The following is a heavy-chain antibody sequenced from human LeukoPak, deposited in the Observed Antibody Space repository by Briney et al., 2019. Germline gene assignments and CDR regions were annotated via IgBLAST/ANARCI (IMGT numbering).Heavy chain of an antibody. V-gene: IGHV1-2*02. J-gene: IGHJ4*02. CDR2: INPNSGGT. CDR3: ARITGTTSFDY. D-gene: IGHD1-20*01. CDR1: GYTFTGYY. Sequence: ASVKVSCKASGYTFTGYYMHWVRQAPGQGLEWMGWINPNSGGTNYAQKFQGRVTMTRDTSTSTVYMELTSLRSEDTAVYYCARITGTTSFDYWGQGTLVTVSS.